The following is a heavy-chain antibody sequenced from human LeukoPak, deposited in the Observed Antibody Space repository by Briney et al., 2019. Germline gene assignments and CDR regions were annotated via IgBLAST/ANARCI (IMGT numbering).Heavy chain of an antibody. Sequence: PSETLSLTCTVSGGSISSYYWSWIRQPAGKGLEWIGRIYTSGSTNYNPSLKSRVTMSVDTSKNQFSLKLSSVTAADTAVYYCARDRGSSYARGRDYYYMDVWGKGTTVTVSS. J-gene: IGHJ6*03. CDR1: GGSISSYY. D-gene: IGHD5-18*01. CDR3: ARDRGSSYARGRDYYYMDV. V-gene: IGHV4-4*07. CDR2: IYTSGST.